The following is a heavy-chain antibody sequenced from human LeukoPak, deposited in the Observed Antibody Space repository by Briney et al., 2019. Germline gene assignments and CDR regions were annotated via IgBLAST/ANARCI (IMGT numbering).Heavy chain of an antibody. CDR2: IYYSGST. Sequence: SETLSLTCTVSGGSISSYYWSWIRQPPGKGLEWIGYIYYSGSTKYNPSLKSRVTISIDTSKNQFSLKLSSVTAADTAIYYCAGVVGGSYSMDVWGQGTTVTVSS. J-gene: IGHJ6*02. V-gene: IGHV4-59*01. CDR3: AGVVGGSYSMDV. CDR1: GGSISSYY. D-gene: IGHD1-26*01.